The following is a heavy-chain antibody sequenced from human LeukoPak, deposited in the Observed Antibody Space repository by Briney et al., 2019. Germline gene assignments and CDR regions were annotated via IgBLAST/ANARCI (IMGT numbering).Heavy chain of an antibody. J-gene: IGHJ4*02. V-gene: IGHV3-30*02. D-gene: IGHD2-2*01. CDR2: IRYDGSNK. Sequence: ETGGSLRLSCAASGFTFSSYGMHWVRQAPGKGLEWVAFIRYDGSNKYYADSVKGRFTISRDNSKNTLYLQMNSLRAEDTAVYYCAKDAVVVVPAANYFDYWGQGTLVTVSS. CDR1: GFTFSSYG. CDR3: AKDAVVVVPAANYFDY.